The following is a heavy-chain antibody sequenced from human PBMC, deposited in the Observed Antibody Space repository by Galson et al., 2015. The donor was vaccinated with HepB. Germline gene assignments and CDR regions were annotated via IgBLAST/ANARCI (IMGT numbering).Heavy chain of an antibody. CDR1: GFTFSSCS. D-gene: IGHD3-3*01. J-gene: IGHJ6*02. V-gene: IGHV3-21*01. Sequence: SLRLSCAASGFTFSSCSMNWVRQAPGKGLEWVSSISSSSSYIYYADSVKGRFTISRDNAKNSLYLQMNSLRAEDTAVYYCAREKYDFWTNYYYGMDVWGQGTTVTVSS. CDR2: ISSSSSYI. CDR3: AREKYDFWTNYYYGMDV.